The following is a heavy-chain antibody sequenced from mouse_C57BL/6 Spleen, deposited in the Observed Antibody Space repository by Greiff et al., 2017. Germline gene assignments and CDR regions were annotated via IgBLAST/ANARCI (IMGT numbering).Heavy chain of an antibody. CDR2: INPNNGGT. J-gene: IGHJ4*01. Sequence: EVQLQQSGPELVKPGASVKISCKASGYTFTDYYMNWVKQSHGKSLEWIGDINPNNGGTSYNQKFKGKATLTVDKSSSTAYMELRSLTSEDSAVYYCARWDSGSSYAMDYWGQGTSVTVSS. D-gene: IGHD1-1*01. CDR3: ARWDSGSSYAMDY. CDR1: GYTFTDYY. V-gene: IGHV1-26*01.